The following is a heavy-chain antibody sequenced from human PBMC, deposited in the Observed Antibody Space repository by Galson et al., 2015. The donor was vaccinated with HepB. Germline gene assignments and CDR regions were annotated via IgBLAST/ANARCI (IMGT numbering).Heavy chain of an antibody. D-gene: IGHD5-24*01. Sequence: QSGAEVKKPGESLRISCKGSGYSFTNYWISRVRQMPGKGLEWMGRVDPSDSYSDYSPSFQGHVSISVDKSISTAYLQWSSLKASDTAIYYCARLRGHDAYIGVYGMDVWGLGTTVTVSS. CDR1: GYSFTNYW. J-gene: IGHJ6*02. CDR2: VDPSDSYS. CDR3: ARLRGHDAYIGVYGMDV. V-gene: IGHV5-10-1*01.